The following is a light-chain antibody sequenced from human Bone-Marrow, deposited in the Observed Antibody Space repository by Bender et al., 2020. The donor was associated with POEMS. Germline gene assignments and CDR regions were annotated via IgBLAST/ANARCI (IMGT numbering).Light chain of an antibody. Sequence: QSALTQPASVSGSPGQSLSISCTGNHSDVGKYDLVSWYQQHPGKGPRLVIYEVTKRPSGISDRFSGSKSGNTASLTISGLQPEDEADYYCCSYAGSMRLFGGGTKLTVL. V-gene: IGLV2-23*02. CDR1: HSDVGKYDL. CDR2: EVT. J-gene: IGLJ2*01. CDR3: CSYAGSMRL.